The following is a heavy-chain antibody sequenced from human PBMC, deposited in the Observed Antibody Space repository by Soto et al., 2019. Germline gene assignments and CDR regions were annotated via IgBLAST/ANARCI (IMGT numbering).Heavy chain of an antibody. Sequence: QVQLVESGGGVVQPGRSLRLSWAASGFTFSSYAMHWDRQAPGKGLEWVAVISYDGSNKYYADSVKGRFTISRDNSKNTLYLQMNSLRAEDTAVYYCARDYGIIAAQDRGVWGQGTLVTVSS. CDR1: GFTFSSYA. V-gene: IGHV3-30-3*01. J-gene: IGHJ4*02. D-gene: IGHD6-6*01. CDR3: ARDYGIIAAQDRGV. CDR2: ISYDGSNK.